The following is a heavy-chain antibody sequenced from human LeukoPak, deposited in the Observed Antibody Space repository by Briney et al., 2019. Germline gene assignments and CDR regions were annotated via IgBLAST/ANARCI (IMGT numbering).Heavy chain of an antibody. CDR2: IYYSGST. CDR3: ARASPGIAVAGTVGWFDP. J-gene: IGHJ5*02. V-gene: IGHV4-59*01. Sequence: PSETLSLTCTVSGGSISSYYWSWIRQPPGKGLEWIGYIYYSGSTNYNPSLKSRVTLSVDTSKNQFSLKLSSVTAADTAVYYCARASPGIAVAGTVGWFDPWGQGTLVTVSS. D-gene: IGHD6-19*01. CDR1: GGSISSYY.